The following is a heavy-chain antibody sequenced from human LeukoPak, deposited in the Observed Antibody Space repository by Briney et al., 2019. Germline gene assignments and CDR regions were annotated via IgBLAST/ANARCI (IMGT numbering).Heavy chain of an antibody. D-gene: IGHD3-10*01. V-gene: IGHV1-18*01. CDR3: ARVIRNYYGSGSYSSFDY. CDR1: GYTFTSYG. Sequence: GASVKVSCKASGYTFTSYGISWVRQAPGQGLEWMGWISAYNGNTNYAQKLQGRVTMTTDTSTSTDYMELRSLRSDDTAVYYCARVIRNYYGSGSYSSFDYWGQGNLVTVSS. CDR2: ISAYNGNT. J-gene: IGHJ4*02.